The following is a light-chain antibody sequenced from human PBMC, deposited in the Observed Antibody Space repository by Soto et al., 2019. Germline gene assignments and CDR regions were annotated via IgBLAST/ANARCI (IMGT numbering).Light chain of an antibody. J-gene: IGLJ1*01. V-gene: IGLV1-40*01. CDR1: SSNIGAYYD. CDR2: GNS. CDR3: QSYDSSLSGYV. Sequence: QSVLTQPPSVSLAPGQRVTISCTGSSSNIGAYYDVHWYQHLPGTAPKLLIYGNSNRPSGVPDRFSGSKSGTSASLAITGLQAEDEADYYCQSYDSSLSGYVFGTGTKVTVL.